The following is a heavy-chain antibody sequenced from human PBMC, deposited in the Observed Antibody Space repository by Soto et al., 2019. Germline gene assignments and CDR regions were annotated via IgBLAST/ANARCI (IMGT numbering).Heavy chain of an antibody. D-gene: IGHD1-26*01. CDR2: IYYSGST. V-gene: IGHV4-39*01. CDR3: ARHLGTEPPLDY. Sequence: KPSETLSLTCTVSGGSISSSSYYWGWIRQPPGKGLEWIGSIYYSGSTYYNPSLKSRVTISVDTSKNQFSLKLSSVTAADTAVYYCARHLGTEPPLDYWGQGTLVTVSS. CDR1: GGSISSSSYY. J-gene: IGHJ4*02.